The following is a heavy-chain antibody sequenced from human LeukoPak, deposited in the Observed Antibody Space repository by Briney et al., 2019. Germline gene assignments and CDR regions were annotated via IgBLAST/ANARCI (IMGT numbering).Heavy chain of an antibody. D-gene: IGHD3-22*01. CDR3: VRGNYDNRGYSNAFDI. CDR2: IYYNGNT. V-gene: IGHV4-59*01. CDR1: GGSISSYY. J-gene: IGHJ3*02. Sequence: NPSETLSLTCTVSGGSISSYYWSWIRQPPGKRLEWIGYIYYNGNTNSNPSLKSRVTISADTSKNQFSLNLSSVTAADTAVYYCVRGNYDNRGYSNAFDIWGQGAMVTVSS.